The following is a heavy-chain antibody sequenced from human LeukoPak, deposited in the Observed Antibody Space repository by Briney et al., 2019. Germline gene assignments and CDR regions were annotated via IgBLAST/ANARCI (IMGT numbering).Heavy chain of an antibody. D-gene: IGHD1-1*01. CDR2: LSGSGGST. J-gene: IGHJ4*02. CDR3: AKERTSEGYFDY. V-gene: IGHV3-23*01. CDR1: GFTLSTYA. Sequence: GGSLRLSCAASGFTLSTYAMSWVRQAPGKGLEWVSALSGSGGSTYYADSVKGRFTISRDNSKHTLYLQMNSLRAEDTAVYYCAKERTSEGYFDYWGQGTLVTVSS.